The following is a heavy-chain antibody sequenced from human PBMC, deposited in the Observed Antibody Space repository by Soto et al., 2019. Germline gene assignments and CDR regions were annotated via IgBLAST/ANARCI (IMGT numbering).Heavy chain of an antibody. J-gene: IGHJ3*02. D-gene: IGHD2-2*01. V-gene: IGHV5-51*01. CDR1: GYSFTSYW. Sequence: GESLKISCKGSGYSFTSYWIGWVRQMPGKGLEWMGIIYPGDSGTRYSPSFQGQVTISADKSTSTAYLQWSSLKASDTAMYYCARPGRDLYCSSTRCFLDCAFDIWGQGTMVTVSS. CDR3: ARPGRDLYCSSTRCFLDCAFDI. CDR2: IYPGDSGT.